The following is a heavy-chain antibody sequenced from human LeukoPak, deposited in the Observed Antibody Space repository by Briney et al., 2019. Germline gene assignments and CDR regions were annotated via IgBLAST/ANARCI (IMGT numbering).Heavy chain of an antibody. J-gene: IGHJ4*02. CDR1: GYTFTSYG. D-gene: IGHD3-16*02. Sequence: ASVKVSCTASGYTFTSYGISWVRQAPGQGLEWMGWISAYNGNTNYAQKLQGRVTMTTDTSTSTAYMELRSLRSDDTAVYYCARDLANYDYVWGSYRPFDYWGQGTLVTVSS. V-gene: IGHV1-18*01. CDR3: ARDLANYDYVWGSYRPFDY. CDR2: ISAYNGNT.